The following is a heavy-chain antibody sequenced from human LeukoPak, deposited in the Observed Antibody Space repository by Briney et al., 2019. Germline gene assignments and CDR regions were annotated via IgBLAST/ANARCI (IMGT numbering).Heavy chain of an antibody. CDR1: GFTVSGNF. Sequence: GGSLRLSCAASGFTVSGNFMSWVRQAPGKGLDWVSVIYSGGSTYYADSVKGRFTISRDNSRNTLFLQMNSLRAEDTAVYYCTRVVYSSGYSQGFDVWGQGTMVTVSS. CDR2: IYSGGST. D-gene: IGHD3-22*01. J-gene: IGHJ3*01. V-gene: IGHV3-66*01. CDR3: TRVVYSSGYSQGFDV.